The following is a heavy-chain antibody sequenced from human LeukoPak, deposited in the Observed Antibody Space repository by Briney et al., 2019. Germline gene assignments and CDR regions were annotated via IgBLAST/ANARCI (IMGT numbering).Heavy chain of an antibody. CDR1: GGSFSGYY. CDR3: ARGLRFLVV. J-gene: IGHJ6*02. CDR2: INHSGST. D-gene: IGHD3-3*01. Sequence: PSETLSLTCAVYGGSFSGYYWSWIRQPPGKGLEWIGEINHSGSTNYNPSLKSRVTISVDTSKNQFSLKLSFVIAADTAVYYCARGLRFLVVWGQGTTVTVSS. V-gene: IGHV4-34*01.